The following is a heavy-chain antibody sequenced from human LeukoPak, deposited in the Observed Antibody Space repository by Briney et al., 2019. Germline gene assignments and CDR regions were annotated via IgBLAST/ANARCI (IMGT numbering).Heavy chain of an antibody. CDR1: GFTFSSYE. V-gene: IGHV3-48*03. CDR2: ISSSGSTI. J-gene: IGHJ6*03. D-gene: IGHD5-24*01. Sequence: GGSLRLSCAASGFTFSSYEMNWVRQAPGKGLEWVSYISSSGSTIYYADSVKGRFTISRDNAKNLLYLQMNSLRAEDTAVYYCAREIQGGDGYGYYYYYMDVWGKGTTVTVYS. CDR3: AREIQGGDGYGYYYYYMDV.